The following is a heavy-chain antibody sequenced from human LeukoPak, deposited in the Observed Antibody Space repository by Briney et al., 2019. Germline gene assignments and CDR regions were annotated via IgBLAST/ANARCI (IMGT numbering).Heavy chain of an antibody. D-gene: IGHD6-6*01. Sequence: SETLSLTCTVSGGSISSYYWSWIRRPPGKGLEWIGYIYYSGSTNYNPSLKSRVTISVDTSKNQFSLKLSSVTAADTAVYYCARYSSSPTYFDYWGQGTLVTVSS. CDR1: GGSISSYY. V-gene: IGHV4-59*01. J-gene: IGHJ4*02. CDR3: ARYSSSPTYFDY. CDR2: IYYSGST.